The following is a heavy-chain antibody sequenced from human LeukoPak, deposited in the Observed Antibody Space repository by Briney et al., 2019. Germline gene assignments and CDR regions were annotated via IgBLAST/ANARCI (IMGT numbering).Heavy chain of an antibody. V-gene: IGHV3-53*01. J-gene: IGHJ4*02. CDR3: ARGEGTTVVDY. Sequence: PGGSLRLSCAASGFTVSSNYMSWVRQAPGKGLEWVSVIYSGGSTYYADSVKGRSTISRDNSKNTLYLQMNSLRAEDTAVYYCARGEGTTVVDYWGQGTLVTVSS. CDR1: GFTVSSNY. D-gene: IGHD4-17*01. CDR2: IYSGGST.